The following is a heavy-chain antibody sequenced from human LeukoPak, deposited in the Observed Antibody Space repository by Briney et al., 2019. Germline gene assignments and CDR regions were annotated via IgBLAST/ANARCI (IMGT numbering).Heavy chain of an antibody. CDR3: ARELSPLSDDILTGYYPHDAFDI. V-gene: IGHV1-18*01. D-gene: IGHD3-9*01. CDR1: GYTFTSYG. J-gene: IGHJ3*02. CDR2: ISAYNGNT. Sequence: ASVKVSCKASGYTFTSYGISWVRQAPGQGLEWMGWISAYNGNTNYAQKLQGRVTMTTDTSTSTAYMELRSLRSEDTAVYYCARELSPLSDDILTGYYPHDAFDIWGQGTMVTVSS.